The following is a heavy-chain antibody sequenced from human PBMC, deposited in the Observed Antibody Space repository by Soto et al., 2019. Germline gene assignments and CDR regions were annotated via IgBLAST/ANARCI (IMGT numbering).Heavy chain of an antibody. D-gene: IGHD5-18*01. CDR2: ITDGGSNT. CDR3: ARTLYSYGPDY. CDR1: GFTFSSYG. J-gene: IGHJ4*02. V-gene: IGHV3-30*03. Sequence: GGALRLSCAASGFTFSSYGMHWVRQAPGKGLEWVSVITDGGSNTYYADSVKGRFTISRDNSKNTLYLQMNSLRAEDTAVYYCARTLYSYGPDYWGQGTLVTVSS.